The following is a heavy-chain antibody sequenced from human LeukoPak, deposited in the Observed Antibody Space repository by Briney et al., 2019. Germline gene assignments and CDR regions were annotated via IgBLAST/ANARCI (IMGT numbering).Heavy chain of an antibody. J-gene: IGHJ5*02. V-gene: IGHV4-59*01. CDR1: RGSISSYY. Sequence: SETLSLTCTVSRGSISSYYWSWIRQPPGKGLEWIGYIYYSGSTNYNPSLKSRVTISVDTSKNQFSLKLSSVTAAGTAVYYCARGGTSIAAAGTAGWFDPWGQGTLVTVSS. CDR3: ARGGTSIAAAGTAGWFDP. CDR2: IYYSGST. D-gene: IGHD6-13*01.